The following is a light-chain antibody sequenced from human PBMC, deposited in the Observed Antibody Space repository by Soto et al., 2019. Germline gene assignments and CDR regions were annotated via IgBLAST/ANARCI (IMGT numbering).Light chain of an antibody. CDR1: SSYIGAGYD. V-gene: IGLV1-40*01. CDR2: ANT. Sequence: QSVLTQPPSVSGAPGQRVTISCTGSSSYIGAGYDVHWYQQLPGTAPKLLIYANTNRPSGVPDRFSGSKSCTSAPLAITGLQAEDESDYYCQSYDDSLGGHVIFGGGTKLTVL. J-gene: IGLJ2*01. CDR3: QSYDDSLGGHVI.